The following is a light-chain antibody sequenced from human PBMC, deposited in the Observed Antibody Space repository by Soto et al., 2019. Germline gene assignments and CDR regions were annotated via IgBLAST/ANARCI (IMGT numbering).Light chain of an antibody. Sequence: QSVLTQTPSASGTPGQTVTIPCSGSSSNIGSNFVYWYQQVPGMAPKLLIYYNNERPSGVPDRVSGSKSGTSASLAISGLRSEDEADYYCAAWDDSLRGHWVFGGGTKLTVL. J-gene: IGLJ3*02. CDR1: SSNIGSNF. CDR3: AAWDDSLRGHWV. V-gene: IGLV1-47*02. CDR2: YNN.